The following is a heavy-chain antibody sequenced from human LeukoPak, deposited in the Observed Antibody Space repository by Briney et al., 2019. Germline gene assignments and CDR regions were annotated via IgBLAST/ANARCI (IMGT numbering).Heavy chain of an antibody. V-gene: IGHV3-20*01. J-gene: IGHJ5*02. CDR3: ARDLRYCSSTSCYAVGFDP. D-gene: IGHD2-2*01. CDR2: INWNGGST. CDR1: GFTFDDYG. Sequence: GGSLRLSCAASGFTFDDYGMSWVRPAPGKGLEWVSGINWNGGSTGYADSVKGRFTISRDNAKNSLYLQMNSLRAEDTALYHCARDLRYCSSTSCYAVGFDPWGQGTLVTVSS.